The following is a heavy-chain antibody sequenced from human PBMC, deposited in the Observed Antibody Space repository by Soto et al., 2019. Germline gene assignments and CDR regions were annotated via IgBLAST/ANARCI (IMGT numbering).Heavy chain of an antibody. J-gene: IGHJ3*02. V-gene: IGHV3-7*04. D-gene: IGHD3-22*01. CDR1: AFTFSSYW. CDR3: ARDTDYYDRSGHYYHAFDM. CDR2: IKQDGGER. Sequence: EVQLVESGGGLVQPGGSLRLSCVASAFTFSSYWMSWVRQAPGKGLEWVAIIKQDGGERYYMDSVRGRFTVSRDNAKNSLHLQMNSLRAEDTAVYYCARDTDYYDRSGHYYHAFDMWGQGTVVTVSS.